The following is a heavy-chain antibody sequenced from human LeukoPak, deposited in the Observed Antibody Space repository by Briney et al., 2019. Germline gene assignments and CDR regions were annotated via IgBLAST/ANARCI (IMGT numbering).Heavy chain of an antibody. V-gene: IGHV3-74*01. D-gene: IGHD3-22*01. CDR3: ARDSLSSGCLDY. Sequence: GGSLRLSCAASGFTFSSYWMHWVRQAPGKGLVWVSRINSDGSGATYADSAKGRFTISRDNAKSTLYLQLNSLGAEDTAVYYCARDSLSSGCLDYWGQGTLVTVSS. J-gene: IGHJ4*02. CDR1: GFTFSSYW. CDR2: INSDGSGA.